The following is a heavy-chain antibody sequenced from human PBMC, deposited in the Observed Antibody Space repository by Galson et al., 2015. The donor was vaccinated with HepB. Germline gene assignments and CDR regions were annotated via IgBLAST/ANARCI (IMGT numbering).Heavy chain of an antibody. D-gene: IGHD2-15*01. CDR2: IKQDGSEK. V-gene: IGHV3-7*01. CDR1: GFTFNNYW. Sequence: SLRLSCAASGFTFNNYWMTWVRQAPGKGLEWVANIKQDGSEKYYVDSVKGRFTISRDNAKNPLYLQVNSLRAEDTAVYYCARGQYCGGGACYPPGAFDVWGQGTMVTVSS. CDR3: ARGQYCGGGACYPPGAFDV. J-gene: IGHJ3*01.